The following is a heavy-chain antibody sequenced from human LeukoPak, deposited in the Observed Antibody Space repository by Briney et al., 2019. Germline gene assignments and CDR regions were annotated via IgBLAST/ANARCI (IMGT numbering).Heavy chain of an antibody. J-gene: IGHJ4*02. D-gene: IGHD3-16*01. V-gene: IGHV4-59*01. CDR1: GGSISSYY. CDR3: ARGGVLKSVDY. Sequence: SETLSLTCTVSGGSISSYYWTWIRQPPGKGLEWIGYIYFSGSTNYNPSLKNRVTFSVDTSKNQFSLRLSSVTAADTAVYYCARGGVLKSVDYWGQGTLVAVSS. CDR2: IYFSGST.